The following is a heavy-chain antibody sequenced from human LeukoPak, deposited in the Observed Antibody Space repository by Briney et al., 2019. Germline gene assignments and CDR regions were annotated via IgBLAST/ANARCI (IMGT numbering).Heavy chain of an antibody. CDR3: ARDHDYGDYGAGY. CDR1: GFTFSSYW. Sequence: PGGSLRLSCAASGFTFSSYWMSWVRQAPGKGLEWVANIKQDGSEKYYVDSVKGRFTISRDNAKNSLYLQMNSLRAEDTAVYYCARDHDYGDYGAGYWGQGTLVTVSS. J-gene: IGHJ4*02. V-gene: IGHV3-7*01. CDR2: IKQDGSEK. D-gene: IGHD4-17*01.